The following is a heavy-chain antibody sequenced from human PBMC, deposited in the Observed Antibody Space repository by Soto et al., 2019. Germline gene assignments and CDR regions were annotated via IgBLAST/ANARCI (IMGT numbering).Heavy chain of an antibody. V-gene: IGHV3-33*01. D-gene: IGHD6-13*01. Sequence: QVQLVESGGGVVQPGRSLRLSCAASGFTFSSYGMHWVRQAPGKGLEWVAVIWYDGSNKYYADSVKGRFTISRDNSKNTXXMXRXXLRAEDTAVYYCARWVGSSWYELRALGYYYYGMDVWGQGTTVTVSS. CDR2: IWYDGSNK. J-gene: IGHJ6*02. CDR3: ARWVGSSWYELRALGYYYYGMDV. CDR1: GFTFSSYG.